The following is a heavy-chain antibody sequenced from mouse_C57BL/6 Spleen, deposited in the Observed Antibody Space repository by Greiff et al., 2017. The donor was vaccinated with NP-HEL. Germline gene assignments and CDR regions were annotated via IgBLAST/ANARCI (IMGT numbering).Heavy chain of an antibody. CDR3: ARYGSSPFAY. CDR1: GYTFTSYW. V-gene: IGHV1-69*01. Sequence: VKQSCKASGYTFTSYWMHWVKQRPGQGLEWIGEIDPSDSYTNYNQKFKGKSTLTVDKSSSTAYMQLSSLTSEDSAVYYCARYGSSPFAYWGQGTLVTVSA. CDR2: IDPSDSYT. D-gene: IGHD1-1*01. J-gene: IGHJ3*01.